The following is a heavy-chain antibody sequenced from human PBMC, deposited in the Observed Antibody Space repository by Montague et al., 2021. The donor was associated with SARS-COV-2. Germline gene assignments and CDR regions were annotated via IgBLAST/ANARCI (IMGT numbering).Heavy chain of an antibody. V-gene: IGHV3-23*01. CDR2: IVNNGRKS. Sequence: SLRLSCAASGFTFSSYAMSWVRQAPGKGLEWVSGIVNNGRKSFYAGSVKGRFVISRDNSDKIVYLQLNSLRAEDTAIYYCAKETAAIGNPLFDSWGQGTLITVSS. CDR1: GFTFSSYA. CDR3: AKETAAIGNPLFDS. J-gene: IGHJ4*02. D-gene: IGHD4-23*01.